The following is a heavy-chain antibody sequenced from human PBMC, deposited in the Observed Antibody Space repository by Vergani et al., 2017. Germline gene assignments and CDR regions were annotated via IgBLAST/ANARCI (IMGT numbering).Heavy chain of an antibody. CDR3: AKHFRGWCIDY. D-gene: IGHD4/OR15-4a*01. CDR2: IQFDGSNQ. CDR1: GFTLSNYD. Sequence: QVQLVVSGGGVVQRGGSLRLPCATSGFTLSNYDMQWVRQGPCKGLEFVAFIQFDGSNQYYADSVKGRFTLSRDFSKNTLYLQMNSLRTADTATYYCAKHFRGWCIDYWGQGTQVIVSS. J-gene: IGHJ4*02. V-gene: IGHV3-30*02.